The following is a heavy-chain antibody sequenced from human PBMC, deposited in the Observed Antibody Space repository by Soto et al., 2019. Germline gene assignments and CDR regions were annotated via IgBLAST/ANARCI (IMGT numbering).Heavy chain of an antibody. CDR1: GGSVSSDRYL. V-gene: IGHV4-39*01. CDR2: IRSSATT. Sequence: QLLLQGSGPRLVKPSATLSLKCTVAGGSVSSDRYLWGWIRQPPGKGLDWIGSIRSSATTNETTISHPSLSGRVTISLDTSANQLSLRLTSLTATDTAVYSCSTHVDYWSTPGGFDLWGQGTLVTVSS. J-gene: IGHJ3*01. D-gene: IGHD2-8*02. CDR3: STHVDYWSTPGGFDL.